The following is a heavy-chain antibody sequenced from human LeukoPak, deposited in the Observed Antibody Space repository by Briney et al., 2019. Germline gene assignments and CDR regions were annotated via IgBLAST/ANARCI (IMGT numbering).Heavy chain of an antibody. D-gene: IGHD3-10*01. V-gene: IGHV4-4*07. CDR1: GGSISSYY. J-gene: IGHJ3*02. Sequence: SETLSLTCTVSGGSISSYYWSWIRQPAGKGLEWIGRIYTSGSTNYNPSLKSRVTISVDTSKNQFSLKLSSVTAADTAVYYCARVITMVRGVTPYAFDIWGQGTMVTVSS. CDR3: ARVITMVRGVTPYAFDI. CDR2: IYTSGST.